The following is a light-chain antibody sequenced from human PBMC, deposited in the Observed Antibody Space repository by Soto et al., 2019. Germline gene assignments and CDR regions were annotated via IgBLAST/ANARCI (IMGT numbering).Light chain of an antibody. CDR2: STS. V-gene: IGKV3-20*01. CDR3: QQYGSSPVT. CDR1: QRFGSSN. J-gene: IGKJ3*01. Sequence: VVLTQSPGTLSLSPGERGTLSCRASQRFGSSNLAWYQQKPGQAPRLLIYSTSSRATGIPDRFSGSGSGTDFTLTISRLEPEDFAVYYCQQYGSSPVTFGPGTKVDIK.